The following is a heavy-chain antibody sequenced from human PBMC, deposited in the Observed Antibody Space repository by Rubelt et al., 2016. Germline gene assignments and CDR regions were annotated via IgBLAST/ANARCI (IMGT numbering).Heavy chain of an antibody. D-gene: IGHD3-3*01. CDR1: GFTFSSSW. CDR3: ASRRWSL. J-gene: IGHJ4*02. V-gene: IGHV3-7*01. Sequence: EVQLVESGGGLVQPGGSLRLSCAASGFTFSSSWMTWVRQDTRKRLEWVATIKDDGSEQVYVDSVKGRFTISRDNAKNSLYLQMNSLNAEDTAVYYCASRRWSLWGQGTLVTVSS. CDR2: IKDDGSEQ.